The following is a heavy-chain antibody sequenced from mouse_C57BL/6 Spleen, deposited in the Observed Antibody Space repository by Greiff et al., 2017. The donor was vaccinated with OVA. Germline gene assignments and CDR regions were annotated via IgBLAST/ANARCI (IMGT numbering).Heavy chain of an antibody. CDR1: GFTFSSYS. Sequence: EVKLVESGGGLVKPGGSLKLSCAASGFTFSSYSMSWVRQTPEKSLEWVATISDGGSYTYYPDNVKGRFTISRDNAKNNLYLQMSHLKSEDTAMYYCARDWDEDYWGQGTTLTVSS. CDR3: ARDWDEDY. J-gene: IGHJ2*01. CDR2: ISDGGSYT. D-gene: IGHD4-1*01. V-gene: IGHV5-4*01.